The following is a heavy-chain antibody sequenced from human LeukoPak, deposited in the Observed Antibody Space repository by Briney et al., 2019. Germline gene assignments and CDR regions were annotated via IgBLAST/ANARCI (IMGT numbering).Heavy chain of an antibody. Sequence: GGSLRLSCAASGFTFSAYEMNWVRQAPGKGLEPVSYISSSGSTIYYADSVKGRFTISRDNAKNSLYLQMNSLRAGDTAVYYCAELGITMIGGVWGKGTTVTISS. V-gene: IGHV3-48*03. J-gene: IGHJ6*04. CDR2: ISSSGSTI. CDR1: GFTFSAYE. D-gene: IGHD3-10*02. CDR3: AELGITMIGGV.